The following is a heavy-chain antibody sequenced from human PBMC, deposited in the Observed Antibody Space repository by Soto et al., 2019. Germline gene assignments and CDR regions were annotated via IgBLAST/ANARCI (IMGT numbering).Heavy chain of an antibody. CDR3: ARTVLRYFDWLLALFDY. Sequence: ASVKVSCKASGYTFTSYGISWVRQAPGQGLEWMGWISAYNGNTNYAQKLQGRITMTTDTSTSTAYMELRSLRSDDTAAYYCARTVLRYFDWLLALFDYWGQGTLVSVSS. J-gene: IGHJ4*02. D-gene: IGHD3-9*01. V-gene: IGHV1-18*01. CDR1: GYTFTSYG. CDR2: ISAYNGNT.